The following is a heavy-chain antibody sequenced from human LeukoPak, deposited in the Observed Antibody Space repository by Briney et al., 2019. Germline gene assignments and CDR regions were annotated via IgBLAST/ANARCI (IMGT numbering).Heavy chain of an antibody. CDR2: ISRSGSTI. Sequence: GGPLRLSCAASGFTFSDYYMSWIRQAPGKSLEWVSYISRSGSTIYYADSVKGRFTISRDNAKNSLYLQMNSLRAEDTAVYYCARSTGSRYYYMDVWGKGTTVTVCS. CDR3: ARSTGSRYYYMDV. CDR1: GFTFSDYY. J-gene: IGHJ6*03. V-gene: IGHV3-11*01. D-gene: IGHD1-14*01.